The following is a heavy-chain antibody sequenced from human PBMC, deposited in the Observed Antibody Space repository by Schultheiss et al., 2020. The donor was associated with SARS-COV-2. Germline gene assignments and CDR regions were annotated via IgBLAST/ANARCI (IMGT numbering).Heavy chain of an antibody. D-gene: IGHD4-17*01. V-gene: IGHV3-48*02. CDR2: ISSSSSTI. Sequence: GGSLRLSCAASGFTFSSYSMNWVRQAPGKGLEWVSYISSSSSTIYYADSVKGRFTISRDNAKNSLYLQMNSLRDEDTAIYYCSRNFDYGDNDAFGIWGQGTVVTVSS. CDR3: SRNFDYGDNDAFGI. CDR1: GFTFSSYS. J-gene: IGHJ3*02.